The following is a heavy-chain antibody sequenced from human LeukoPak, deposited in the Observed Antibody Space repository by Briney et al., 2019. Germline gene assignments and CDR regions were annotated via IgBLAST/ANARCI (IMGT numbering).Heavy chain of an antibody. Sequence: ASVKVSCKASGYTFTGYCMHWVRQAPGQGLEWMGWINPNSGGTNYAQKFQGRVTMTRDTSISTAYMELSRLSSDDTAVYYCARGFYSSTSCYGCGNWFDPWGQGTLVTVSS. CDR3: ARGFYSSTSCYGCGNWFDP. V-gene: IGHV1-2*02. CDR1: GYTFTGYC. D-gene: IGHD2-2*01. J-gene: IGHJ5*02. CDR2: INPNSGGT.